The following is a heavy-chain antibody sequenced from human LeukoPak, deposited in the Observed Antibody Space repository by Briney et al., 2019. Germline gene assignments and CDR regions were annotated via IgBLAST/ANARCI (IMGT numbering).Heavy chain of an antibody. J-gene: IGHJ4*02. CDR3: ARDRKGYEGFDY. V-gene: IGHV4-59*01. Sequence: PSETLSLTCTVSGGSISSYYWSWIRQPPGKGLEWIGYIYYSGSTNYNPSLQSRVTISVDTSKNQFSLKLSSVTAADTAVYYCARDRKGYEGFDYWGQGTLVTVSS. D-gene: IGHD2-2*01. CDR2: IYYSGST. CDR1: GGSISSYY.